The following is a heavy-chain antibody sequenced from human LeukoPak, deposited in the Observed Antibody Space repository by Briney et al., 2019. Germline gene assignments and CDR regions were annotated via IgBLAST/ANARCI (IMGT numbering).Heavy chain of an antibody. CDR2: ISWNSGSI. CDR1: GFTFDDYA. J-gene: IGHJ4*02. Sequence: GGSLRLSCAASGFTFDDYAMHWVWQAPGKGLEWVSGISWNSGSIGYADSVKGRFTISRDNAKNSLYLQMNSLRAEDTALYYCAKSGIAAAIDYWGQGTLVTVSS. V-gene: IGHV3-9*01. D-gene: IGHD6-13*01. CDR3: AKSGIAAAIDY.